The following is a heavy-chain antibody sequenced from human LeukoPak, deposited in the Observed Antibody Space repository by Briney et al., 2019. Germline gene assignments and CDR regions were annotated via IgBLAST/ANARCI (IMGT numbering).Heavy chain of an antibody. Sequence: SGPTLVNPTQTLTLTCTFSGFSLSTTGVAVAWIRQPPGKALEWLAVTYWNNDKSYSPSLKNRLTITQETSKNQVILIMANMDPVDTGTYYCAHKGRGSGSYTMWGQGTLVTVSS. V-gene: IGHV2-5*01. CDR2: TYWNNDK. CDR1: GFSLSTTGVA. J-gene: IGHJ4*02. CDR3: AHKGRGSGSYTM. D-gene: IGHD3-10*01.